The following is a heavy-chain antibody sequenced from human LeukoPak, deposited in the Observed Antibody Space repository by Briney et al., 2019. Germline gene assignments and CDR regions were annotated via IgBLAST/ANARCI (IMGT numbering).Heavy chain of an antibody. Sequence: ASVKVSCKASGYTFTGYYMHWVRQAPGQGLEWMGWINPNSGGTNYAQKFQGWVTMTRDTSISTAYMELSRLRSDDTAVYYCARSFTPGIAAALASFDYWGQGTLVTVSS. D-gene: IGHD6-13*01. CDR1: GYTFTGYY. CDR2: INPNSGGT. V-gene: IGHV1-2*04. CDR3: ARSFTPGIAAALASFDY. J-gene: IGHJ4*02.